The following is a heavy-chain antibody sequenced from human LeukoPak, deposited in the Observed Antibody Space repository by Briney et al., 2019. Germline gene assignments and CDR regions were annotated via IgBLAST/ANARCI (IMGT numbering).Heavy chain of an antibody. CDR3: AKDMTGTTYRLFDY. CDR2: ISWNSGSI. J-gene: IGHJ4*02. V-gene: IGHV3-9*01. D-gene: IGHD1-7*01. CDR1: GFTFDDYA. Sequence: GGSLRLSCAASGFTFDDYAMHWVRQAPGKGLEWVSGISWNSGSIGYADSVKGRFTISRDNAKNSLYLQMNSLRAEDTALYYCAKDMTGTTYRLFDYWGQGTLVTVSS.